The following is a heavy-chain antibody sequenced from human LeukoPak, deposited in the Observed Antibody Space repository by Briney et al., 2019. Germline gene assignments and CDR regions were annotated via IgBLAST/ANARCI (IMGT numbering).Heavy chain of an antibody. CDR1: GGSLSTYY. CDR2: IYDSLST. J-gene: IGHJ4*02. CDR3: ARRSWYVDY. Sequence: PSETLSLTRTVSGGSLSTYYWSWLRQPPGRGLEWIGYIYDSLSTDYNPSLKSRVTISVDMSKNQFSLKLTSVTAADTAVYYCARRSWYVDYWGQGTQVTVSS. D-gene: IGHD6-13*01. V-gene: IGHV4-59*01.